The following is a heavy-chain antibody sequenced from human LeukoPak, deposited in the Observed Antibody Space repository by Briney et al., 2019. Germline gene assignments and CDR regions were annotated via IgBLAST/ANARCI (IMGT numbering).Heavy chain of an antibody. D-gene: IGHD2-2*01. CDR3: ARSPQRTDCSSTSCFFDY. J-gene: IGHJ4*02. CDR2: ISYDGSNK. Sequence: PGGSLRLSCAASGFTFSSYAMHWVRQAPGKGLEWVAVISYDGSNKYYADSVKGRFTISRDNSKNTLYLQMNSLRAEDTAVYYCARSPQRTDCSSTSCFFDYWGQGTLVTVSS. CDR1: GFTFSSYA. V-gene: IGHV3-30-3*01.